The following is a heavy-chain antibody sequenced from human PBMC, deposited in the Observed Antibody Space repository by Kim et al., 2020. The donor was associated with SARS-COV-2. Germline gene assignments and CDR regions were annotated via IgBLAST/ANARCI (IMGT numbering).Heavy chain of an antibody. D-gene: IGHD6-19*01. V-gene: IGHV1-46*04. Sequence: TSYAQKLQGRVTMTRDTSTSTVYRELRSLRSEDTAVYYCARDVIHSSNDYWGQGTLVTVSS. CDR2: T. CDR3: ARDVIHSSNDY. J-gene: IGHJ4*02.